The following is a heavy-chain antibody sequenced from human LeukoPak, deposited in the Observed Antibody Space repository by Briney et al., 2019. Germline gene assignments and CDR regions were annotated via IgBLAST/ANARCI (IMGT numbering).Heavy chain of an antibody. D-gene: IGHD6-19*01. CDR1: GFTFSSYA. J-gene: IGHJ4*02. CDR3: AKRGAVAALGYYFDY. CDR2: ISGSGGST. Sequence: GGSLRLSCAASGFTFSSYAMSWVRQAPGKGLEGVSAISGSGGSTYYADSVKGRFTISRDNSKNTLYLQMNSLRAEDTAVCYCAKRGAVAALGYYFDYWGQGTLVTVSS. V-gene: IGHV3-23*01.